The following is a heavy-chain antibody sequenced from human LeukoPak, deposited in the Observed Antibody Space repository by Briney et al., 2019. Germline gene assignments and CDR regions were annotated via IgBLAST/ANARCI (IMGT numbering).Heavy chain of an antibody. D-gene: IGHD3-22*01. Sequence: SETLSLTCAVYGGSFSGYYWSWIRQPPGKGLEWIGYIYYSGSTNYNPSLKSRVTISVDTSKNQFSLKLSSVTAADTAVYYCARRRYYYDSSGYYPGHMDVWGQGTTVTVSS. CDR3: ARRRYYYDSSGYYPGHMDV. CDR1: GGSFSGYY. V-gene: IGHV4-59*01. J-gene: IGHJ6*02. CDR2: IYYSGST.